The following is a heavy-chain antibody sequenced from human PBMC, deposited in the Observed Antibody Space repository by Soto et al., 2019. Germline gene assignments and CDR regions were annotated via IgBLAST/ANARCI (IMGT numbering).Heavy chain of an antibody. CDR1: GFTFSSYG. J-gene: IGHJ4*02. CDR3: ARDRRGSGWYDYFDY. CDR2: IWYDGSNE. Sequence: QVQLVESGGGVVQPGRSLRLSCAASGFTFSSYGMHWVRQAPGKGLEWVAVIWYDGSNENYADSVKGRFTISRDNSKNTLYLQMNSLRADDTALYYCARDRRGSGWYDYFDYWGQGTLVTVSS. D-gene: IGHD6-19*01. V-gene: IGHV3-33*01.